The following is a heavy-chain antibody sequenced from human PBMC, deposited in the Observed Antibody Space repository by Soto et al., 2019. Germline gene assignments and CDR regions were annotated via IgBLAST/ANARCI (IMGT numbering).Heavy chain of an antibody. Sequence: SETLSLTCAVSGGSISSGGYSWSWIRQPPGKGLEWIGYIYHSGSTYYNPSLKSRVTISVDRSKNQFSLKLSSVTAADTAVYYCARQPDESVVLVFGGKGTRVPVSS. CDR2: IYHSGST. CDR3: ARQPDESVVLVF. CDR1: GGSISSGGYS. J-gene: IGHJ6*04. D-gene: IGHD2-21*01. V-gene: IGHV4-30-2*01.